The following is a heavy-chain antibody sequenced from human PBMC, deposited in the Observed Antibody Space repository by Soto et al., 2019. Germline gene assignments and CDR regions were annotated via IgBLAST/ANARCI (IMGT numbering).Heavy chain of an antibody. CDR2: IWYDGSNK. CDR1: GFTFSSYG. Sequence: LRLSCAASGFTFSSYGMHWVRQAPGKGLEWVAVIWYDGSNKYYADSVKGRFTISRDNSKNTLYLQMNSLRAEDTAVYYCARDRSIAAAGTAEIYYGMEIWGQGTTVTASS. J-gene: IGHJ6*02. D-gene: IGHD6-13*01. V-gene: IGHV3-33*01. CDR3: ARDRSIAAAGTAEIYYGMEI.